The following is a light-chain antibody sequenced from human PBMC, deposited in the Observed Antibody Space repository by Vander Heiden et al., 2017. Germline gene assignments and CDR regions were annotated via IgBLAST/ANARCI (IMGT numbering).Light chain of an antibody. CDR1: NIERKS. CDR3: QVYYSSSDSPNWV. Sequence: SYVLTQPPSVSLAPRQTARITCGRINIERKSGYWYQQRPGPAPVLVVYEDSDRPPGTPEPFSGSDSRNASTLTISRVEAGDEADDYGQVYYSSSDSPNWVFGGGTKLTVL. J-gene: IGLJ3*02. V-gene: IGLV3-21*02. CDR2: EDS.